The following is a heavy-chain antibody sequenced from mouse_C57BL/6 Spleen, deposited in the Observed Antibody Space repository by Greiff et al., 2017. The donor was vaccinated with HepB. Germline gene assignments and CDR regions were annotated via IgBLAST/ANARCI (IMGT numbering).Heavy chain of an antibody. D-gene: IGHD2-1*01. CDR2: IDPSDSET. J-gene: IGHJ3*01. Sequence: QVQLQQPGAELVRPGSSVKLSCKASGYTFTSYWMHWVKQRPIQGLEWIGNIDPSDSETHYNQKFKDKATLTVDKSSSTAYMQLSSLTSEDSAVYYCARSGAYGNFWFAYWGQGTLVTVSA. V-gene: IGHV1-52*01. CDR1: GYTFTSYW. CDR3: ARSGAYGNFWFAY.